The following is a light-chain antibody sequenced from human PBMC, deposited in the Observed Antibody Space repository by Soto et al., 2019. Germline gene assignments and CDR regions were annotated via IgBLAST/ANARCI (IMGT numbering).Light chain of an antibody. V-gene: IGLV1-51*01. Sequence: QSVLTQPPSVSAAPGQKVTISCSGSSSNIGNSRNHVSWHQQLPGTAPKLLIYDNNKRPSGIPDRFSGSKSGTSATLGITGLQTGDEANYYCGTWDDSLYAWVFGGGTKLTVL. J-gene: IGLJ3*02. CDR2: DNN. CDR1: SSNIGNSRNH. CDR3: GTWDDSLYAWV.